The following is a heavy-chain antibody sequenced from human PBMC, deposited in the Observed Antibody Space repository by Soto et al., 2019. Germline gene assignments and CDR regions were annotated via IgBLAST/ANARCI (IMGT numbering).Heavy chain of an antibody. Sequence: GGSLRLSCATSRFSFTSYNMNWVRQAPGRGLEWVSSISSSTRYIYYADSVTGRFTISRDNAKNSLYLQMNSLRAEDTAVYYRVSGSDALDIWGQGTMVTVSS. CDR2: ISSSTRYI. CDR3: VSGSDALDI. J-gene: IGHJ3*02. V-gene: IGHV3-21*01. CDR1: RFSFTSYN.